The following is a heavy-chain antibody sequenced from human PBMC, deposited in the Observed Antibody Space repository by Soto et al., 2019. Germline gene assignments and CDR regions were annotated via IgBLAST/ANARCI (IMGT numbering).Heavy chain of an antibody. D-gene: IGHD3-10*01. CDR2: IYYSGST. V-gene: IGHV4-61*01. Sequence: QVQLQESGPGLVKPSETLSLTCTVSGGSVSSGSYYWSWIRQPPGKGLEWIGYIYYSGSTNYNPSLKRRVTISVDPSKNQFSRKLSSVTAADTAVYYCAREGFGEFGEFGMDVWGQGTTVTVSS. CDR3: AREGFGEFGEFGMDV. J-gene: IGHJ6*02. CDR1: GGSVSSGSYY.